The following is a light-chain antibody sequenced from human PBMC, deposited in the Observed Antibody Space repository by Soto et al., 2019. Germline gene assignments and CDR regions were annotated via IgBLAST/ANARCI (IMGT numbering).Light chain of an antibody. V-gene: IGLV2-11*01. CDR3: CSYAGSYTYV. CDR2: DVS. J-gene: IGLJ1*01. CDR1: SSDVGGYSY. Sequence: QSALTQPRSVSGSPGQSVTISCTGTSSDVGGYSYVSWYQHHPGKAPKLMIYDVSKRPSRVPDRFSGSKSGNTASLTISGLQAEDEADYYCCSYAGSYTYVFGTGTKVTVL.